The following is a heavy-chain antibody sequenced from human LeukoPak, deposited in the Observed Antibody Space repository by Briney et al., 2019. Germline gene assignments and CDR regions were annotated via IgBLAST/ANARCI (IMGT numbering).Heavy chain of an antibody. CDR2: IYYSGST. V-gene: IGHV4-39*07. D-gene: IGHD3-10*01. CDR1: GGSISSSSYY. Sequence: SETLSLTCTVSGGSISSSSYYWGWIRQPPGKGLEWIGSIYYSGSTYYNPSLKSRVTISVDTSKNQFSLKLTSVTAADTAMYYCVRDSSGSGSYFNWFDPWGQGTLVTVSS. J-gene: IGHJ5*02. CDR3: VRDSSGSGSYFNWFDP.